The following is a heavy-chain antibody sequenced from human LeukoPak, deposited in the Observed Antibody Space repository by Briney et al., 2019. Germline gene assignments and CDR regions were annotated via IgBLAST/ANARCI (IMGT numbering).Heavy chain of an antibody. Sequence: GGSLRLSCAPSGFALSSHAMSCLRHAPGKGPEWLSAFGPTGKTYYADSVRGRFTISRDIYKNTLYLQMSSLRAEDTGVFYCAREVWESKMGHFDFWGRGTLVTVS. CDR1: GFALSSHA. D-gene: IGHD1-26*01. V-gene: IGHV3-23*01. CDR3: AREVWESKMGHFDF. CDR2: FGPTGKT. J-gene: IGHJ4*02.